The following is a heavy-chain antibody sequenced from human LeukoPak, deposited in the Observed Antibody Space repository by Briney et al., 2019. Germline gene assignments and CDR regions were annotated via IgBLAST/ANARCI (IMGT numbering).Heavy chain of an antibody. Sequence: ASVKVSCKASGYTFTGYYMHWVRQAPGQGLEWMGWISAYNGNTNYAQKPQGRVTMTTDTSTSTAYMELRSLRSDDTAVYYCARDPGGYSYGFSFDIWGQGTMVTVSS. CDR2: ISAYNGNT. CDR1: GYTFTGYY. D-gene: IGHD5-18*01. V-gene: IGHV1-18*04. CDR3: ARDPGGYSYGFSFDI. J-gene: IGHJ3*02.